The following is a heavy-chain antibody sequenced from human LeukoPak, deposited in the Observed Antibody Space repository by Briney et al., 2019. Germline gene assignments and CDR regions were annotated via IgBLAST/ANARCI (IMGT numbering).Heavy chain of an antibody. CDR2: ISSSGSTI. CDR3: ARVEMDFWSGYLNWFDP. V-gene: IGHV3-11*01. Sequence: GGSLRLSCAASGFTFSGFAMSWVRQAPGKGLEWVSYISSSGSTIYYADSVKGRFTISRDNAKNSLYLQMNSLRAEDTAVYYCARVEMDFWSGYLNWFDPWGQGTLVTVSS. D-gene: IGHD3-3*01. CDR1: GFTFSGFA. J-gene: IGHJ5*02.